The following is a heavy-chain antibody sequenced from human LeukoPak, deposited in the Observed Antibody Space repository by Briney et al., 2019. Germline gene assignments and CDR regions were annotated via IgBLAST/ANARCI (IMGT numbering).Heavy chain of an antibody. Sequence: PGGSLRLSCAASGFTVSSNYMSWVRQAPGKGLEWVSVIYSGGSTYYAGSVKGRFTISRDNSKNTLYLQMNSLRAEDTAVYYCARASIAAAGKFDYWGQGTLVTVSS. CDR2: IYSGGST. V-gene: IGHV3-66*01. J-gene: IGHJ4*02. CDR1: GFTVSSNY. D-gene: IGHD6-13*01. CDR3: ARASIAAAGKFDY.